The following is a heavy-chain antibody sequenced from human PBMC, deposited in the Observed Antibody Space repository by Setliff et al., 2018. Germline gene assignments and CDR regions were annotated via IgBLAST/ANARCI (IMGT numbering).Heavy chain of an antibody. CDR2: IYTDGST. CDR3: ARGGERYYSAS. D-gene: IGHD1-20*01. Sequence: PSETLSLTCTVSGDSISRAKYYWSWIRQSAGKGLECLGRIYTDGSTKYNPSLNSRVTLLIDTAKNQISLKLSSVTAADTAVYYCARGGERYYSASWGQGTLVNVSS. CDR1: GDSISRAKYY. J-gene: IGHJ4*02. V-gene: IGHV4-61*02.